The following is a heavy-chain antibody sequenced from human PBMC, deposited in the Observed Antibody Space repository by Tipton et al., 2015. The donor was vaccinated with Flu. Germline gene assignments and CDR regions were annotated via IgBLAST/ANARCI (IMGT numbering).Heavy chain of an antibody. D-gene: IGHD3-10*01. Sequence: TLSLTCSVSGDSIASDYYWGWIRQPLGKGLEWIGNIYHTGTTYYNPSLRSRVYISVDTSKNQFSLDLNSVTAADTAVYYCARDQGFGGGLAYDYYAMDVWGQGTTVTVSS. J-gene: IGHJ6*02. CDR1: GDSIASDYY. CDR2: IYHTGTT. V-gene: IGHV4-38-2*02. CDR3: ARDQGFGGGLAYDYYAMDV.